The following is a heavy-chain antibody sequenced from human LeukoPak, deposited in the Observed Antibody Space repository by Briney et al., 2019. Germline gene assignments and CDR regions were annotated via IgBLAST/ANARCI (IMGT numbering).Heavy chain of an antibody. CDR1: GGSISSGDYY. CDR3: ASMIRGITGFDP. Sequence: PSETLSLTCTVSGGSISSGDYYWSWIRRPLGKGLEWIGYIYYSGSTYYNPSLKSRVTISVDTSRNQFSLKLSSVTAADTAVYYCASMIRGITGFDPWGQGTLVTVSS. CDR2: IYYSGST. V-gene: IGHV4-30-4*01. J-gene: IGHJ5*02. D-gene: IGHD3-10*01.